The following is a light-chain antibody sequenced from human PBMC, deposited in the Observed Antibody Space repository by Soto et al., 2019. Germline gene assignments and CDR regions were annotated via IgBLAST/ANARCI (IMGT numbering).Light chain of an antibody. CDR1: TGAVTSGHY. CDR2: DTN. J-gene: IGLJ1*01. V-gene: IGLV7-46*01. CDR3: LLSYTGARV. Sequence: QAVVTQEPSLTVSPGGTVTLTCASSTGAVTSGHYPYWFQQKPGQAPKTLIYDTNNRYSWTPARFSGSLLGGKAALTLSGAQPEDEADYYCLLSYTGARVLGTGTKVTVL.